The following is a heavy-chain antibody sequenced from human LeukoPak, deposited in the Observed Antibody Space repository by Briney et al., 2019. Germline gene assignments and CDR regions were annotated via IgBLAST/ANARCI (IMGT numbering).Heavy chain of an antibody. J-gene: IGHJ3*02. CDR3: VSVYSPFAFDI. CDR2: IKQGGSEK. V-gene: IGHV3-7*01. D-gene: IGHD1-26*01. CDR1: GLTFSSYW. Sequence: GGSLRLSCAASGLTFSSYWMSWVRQAPGKGLEWVANIKQGGSEKYYVDSVKGRFTISRDNAKNSLYLQMNSLRAEDTAVYYCVSVYSPFAFDIWGQGTMVTVSS.